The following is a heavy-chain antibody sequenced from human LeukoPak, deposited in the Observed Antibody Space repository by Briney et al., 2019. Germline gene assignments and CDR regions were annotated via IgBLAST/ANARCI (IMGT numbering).Heavy chain of an antibody. Sequence: PSETLSLTCTVSGGSISSYYWSWIRQPPGKGLEWIGYIYYSGSTNYNPSLKSRVTISVDKSKNQFSLKLSSVTAADTAVYYCARDSERGYYDSSGYYYNWGQGTLVTVSS. D-gene: IGHD3-22*01. J-gene: IGHJ4*02. V-gene: IGHV4-59*12. CDR2: IYYSGST. CDR3: ARDSERGYYDSSGYYYN. CDR1: GGSISSYY.